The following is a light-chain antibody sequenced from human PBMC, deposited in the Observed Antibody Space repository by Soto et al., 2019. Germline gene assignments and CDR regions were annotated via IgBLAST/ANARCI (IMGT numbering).Light chain of an antibody. CDR3: GSNKTYNPRQKV. CDR2: DVS. V-gene: IGLV2-14*03. Sequence: QSALTQPASVSGSPGQSITISCTGTSSDVGGYNYVSWYQHHPGKAPKLIIYDVSNRPSGVSNRFSGSKSGNTASLTISGLQPEDEADNDWGSNKTYNPRQKVFVPVTKVT. J-gene: IGLJ1*01. CDR1: SSDVGGYNY.